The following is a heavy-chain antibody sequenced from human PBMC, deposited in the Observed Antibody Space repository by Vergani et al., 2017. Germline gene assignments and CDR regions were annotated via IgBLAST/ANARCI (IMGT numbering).Heavy chain of an antibody. CDR1: GFTVSTDY. D-gene: IGHD3-3*01. CDR3: ASDGHYSVLSGYYIGGGFVI. CDR2: LYRGAFT. Sequence: EVQLVESGGGLVQPGGSLTLSCAASGFTVSTDYFSWVRQAPGKGLEWVSILYRGAFTSYTDSVKGRFTVSRDISKNSLFLQMNSLRPEDTARYYCASDGHYSVLSGYYIGGGFVIWGQETMVTVAS. V-gene: IGHV3-66*02. J-gene: IGHJ3*02.